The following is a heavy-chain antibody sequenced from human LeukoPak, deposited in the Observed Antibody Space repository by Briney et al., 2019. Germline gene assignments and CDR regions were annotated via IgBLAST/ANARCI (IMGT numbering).Heavy chain of an antibody. D-gene: IGHD4-23*01. CDR2: ISAYNGNT. CDR3: ARDVGGNYYYYYYMDV. J-gene: IGHJ6*03. Sequence: ASVKVSCKASGYTFTSYGISWVRQAPGQGLEWMGWISAYNGNTNYAQKLQGRITMTTDTSTSTAYMELRSLRSDDTAVYYCARDVGGNYYYYYYMDVWGKGTTVTISS. V-gene: IGHV1-18*01. CDR1: GYTFTSYG.